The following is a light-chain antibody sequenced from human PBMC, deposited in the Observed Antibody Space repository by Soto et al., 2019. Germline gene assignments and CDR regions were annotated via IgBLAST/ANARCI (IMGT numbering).Light chain of an antibody. CDR3: ATWDDSLRGPI. V-gene: IGLV1-47*01. J-gene: IGLJ7*01. Sequence: QSVLTQPPSASGTPGQRVTISCAGGSSNVGSNYVQWYQQFPGTAPQVLIYRNNQRPSGAPDRFSGSKSGTSASLAISGLRSEEEAEYYCATWDDSLRGPIFGGGTQLTVL. CDR1: SSNVGSNY. CDR2: RNN.